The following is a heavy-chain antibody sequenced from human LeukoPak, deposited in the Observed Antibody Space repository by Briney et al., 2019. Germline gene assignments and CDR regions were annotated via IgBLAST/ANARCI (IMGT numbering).Heavy chain of an antibody. Sequence: SETLSLTCTVSGGSVSSGSYYWSWIRQPPGKGLEWIGYVYYSGSTNYNPSLKSRVTISVDTSKNQFSLKLSSVTAADTVVYYCARVNNWNFYFGYWGQGTLVTFSS. D-gene: IGHD1-7*01. CDR3: ARVNNWNFYFGY. CDR1: GGSVSSGSYY. CDR2: VYYSGST. V-gene: IGHV4-61*01. J-gene: IGHJ4*02.